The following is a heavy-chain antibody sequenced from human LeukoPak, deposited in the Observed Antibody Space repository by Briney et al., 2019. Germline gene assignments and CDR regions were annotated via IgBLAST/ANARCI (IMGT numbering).Heavy chain of an antibody. CDR1: GGSASSYT. J-gene: IGHJ4*02. V-gene: IGHV1-69*08. D-gene: IGHD2-2*01. CDR2: IIPILKTA. CDR3: AREGYQLLLEGFSFFDY. Sequence: WASVKVSCKASGGSASSYTVSWVRQAPGQGLEWMGRIIPILKTAEYGQNFQGRVTITADKSTSTAYMELSSLRSEDTAVYYCAREGYQLLLEGFSFFDYWGQGTLVTVSS.